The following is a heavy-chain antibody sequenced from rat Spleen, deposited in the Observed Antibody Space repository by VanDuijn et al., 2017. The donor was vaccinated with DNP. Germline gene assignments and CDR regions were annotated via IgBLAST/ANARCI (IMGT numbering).Heavy chain of an antibody. CDR2: ISTGGGNT. D-gene: IGHD1-11*01. V-gene: IGHV5S11*01. J-gene: IGHJ1*01. Sequence: EVRLVESGGGLVQPGRSLKLSCAASGFTFSNYYMAWVRQAPTKGLEWVAAISTGGGNTYYRDSVKGRFTISRDNAKSTLYLQMDSLRSEETATYYCARDRPNYGGYSYWYFDFWGPGTMVTVSS. CDR3: ARDRPNYGGYSYWYFDF. CDR1: GFTFSNYY.